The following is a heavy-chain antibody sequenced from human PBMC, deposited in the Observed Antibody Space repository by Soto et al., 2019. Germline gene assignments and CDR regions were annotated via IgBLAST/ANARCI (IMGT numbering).Heavy chain of an antibody. CDR3: ARGSGIVALPGELEDVNYDY. CDR1: GQSFSGHS. J-gene: IGHJ4*02. CDR2: INESGST. Sequence: QVQLQQWGAGLVKPSETLSLSCAVYGQSFSGHSWAWIRQPLGKGLEWIGEINESGSTYYNPSLKSRVTISTDTSKNQFSLKLSSVSAADTAAYFCARGSGIVALPGELEDVNYDYWGQGTLVNVSS. V-gene: IGHV4-34*01. D-gene: IGHD1-1*01.